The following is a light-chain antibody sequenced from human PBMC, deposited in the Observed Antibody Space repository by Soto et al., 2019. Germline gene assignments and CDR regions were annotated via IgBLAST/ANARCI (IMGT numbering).Light chain of an antibody. V-gene: IGKV3-15*01. Sequence: EILMTQSQDTLSVSLGERATLSCRASQRISSNLAWYQQKPGQAPRLLIYGATTRATGVPARFSGGRSGTEFTLTISSLQSEDFAVYYCQQYKDWPPYTFGQGTKLEIK. CDR1: QRISSN. CDR3: QQYKDWPPYT. J-gene: IGKJ2*01. CDR2: GAT.